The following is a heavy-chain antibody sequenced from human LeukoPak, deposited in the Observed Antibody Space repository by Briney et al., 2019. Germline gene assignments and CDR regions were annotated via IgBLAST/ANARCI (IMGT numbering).Heavy chain of an antibody. CDR3: ARDIAGDTYASGPIYYYYYGMDV. D-gene: IGHD2-8*01. Sequence: PGGSLRLSCAASGFTFSSYEMNWVRQAPGKGLGWVSYISSSGSTIYYADSVKGRFTISRDNAKNSLYLQMNSLRAEDTAVYYCARDIAGDTYASGPIYYYYYGMDVWGQGTTVTVSS. V-gene: IGHV3-48*03. CDR1: GFTFSSYE. CDR2: ISSSGSTI. J-gene: IGHJ6*02.